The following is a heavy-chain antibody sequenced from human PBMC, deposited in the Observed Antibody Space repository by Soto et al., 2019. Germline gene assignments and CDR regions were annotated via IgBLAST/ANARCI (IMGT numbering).Heavy chain of an antibody. CDR3: HARGPLPTAGNGEYSYYGMDV. CDR1: GGSFSGYY. D-gene: IGHD1-26*01. Sequence: SETLSLTCAVYGGSFSGYYWTWIRQPPGTGLEWIGEINHSGSTNYNPSLKSRVTISVDTSKNQFSLKLTSVTAADTAVYYCHARGPLPTAGNGEYSYYGMDVWGQGTTVTVSS. J-gene: IGHJ6*02. V-gene: IGHV4-34*01. CDR2: INHSGST.